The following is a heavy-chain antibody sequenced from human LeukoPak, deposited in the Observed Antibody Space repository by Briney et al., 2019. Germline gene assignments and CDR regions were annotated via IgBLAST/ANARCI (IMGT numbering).Heavy chain of an antibody. CDR1: GYSLTSYR. J-gene: IGHJ4*02. CDR3: ARRSDYINY. V-gene: IGHV5-51*01. Sequence: GDSLKISCKGSGYSLTSYRIGWVRQMPGKGLEWMGIIYPGDSDTRYNPSFQGQVTISVDKSISTAYLQWSRLKASDTAMYYCARRSDYINYWGQGTLVTVSS. CDR2: IYPGDSDT.